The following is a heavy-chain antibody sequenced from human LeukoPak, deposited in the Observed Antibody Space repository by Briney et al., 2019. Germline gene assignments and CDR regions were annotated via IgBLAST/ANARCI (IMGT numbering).Heavy chain of an antibody. CDR1: GFTFSSYS. J-gene: IGHJ4*02. Sequence: GGSLRLSCAASGFTFSSYSMNWVRQAPGKGLEWVSYISSSSSTIYYADSVKGRFTISRDNAKNSLYLQMNSLRAEDTAVYYCARDPTYYYDSSGYYYGSFDYWGQGTLVTVSS. D-gene: IGHD3-22*01. CDR3: ARDPTYYYDSSGYYYGSFDY. V-gene: IGHV3-48*01. CDR2: ISSSSSTI.